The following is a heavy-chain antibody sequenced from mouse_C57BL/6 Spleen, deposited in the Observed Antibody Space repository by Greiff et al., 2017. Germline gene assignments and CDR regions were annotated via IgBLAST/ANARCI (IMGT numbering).Heavy chain of an antibody. CDR1: GYTFTDYY. Sequence: VQLKESGPVLVKPGASVKMSCKASGYTFTDYYMNWVKQSHGKSLEWIGVINPYNGGTSYNQKFKGKATLTVDKSSSTAYMELNSLTSEDSAVYYCARDSNYEAYWGQGTLVTVSA. D-gene: IGHD2-5*01. J-gene: IGHJ3*01. CDR3: ARDSNYEAY. V-gene: IGHV1-19*01. CDR2: INPYNGGT.